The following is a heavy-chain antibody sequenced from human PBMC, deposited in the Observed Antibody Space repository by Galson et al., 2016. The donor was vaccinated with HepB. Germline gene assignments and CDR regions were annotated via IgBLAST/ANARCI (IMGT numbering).Heavy chain of an antibody. J-gene: IGHJ6*02. CDR2: IWYDGTNT. Sequence: SLRLSCAASGFTFSSYGMHWVRQAPGKGLEWVAVIWYDGTNTYYGDSVKGRFTISRDNSKNTVYLQMNSLRADDTAVYYCARDALQELVGGVDVWGQGTTVTVSS. CDR1: GFTFSSYG. CDR3: ARDALQELVGGVDV. D-gene: IGHD6-13*01. V-gene: IGHV3-33*01.